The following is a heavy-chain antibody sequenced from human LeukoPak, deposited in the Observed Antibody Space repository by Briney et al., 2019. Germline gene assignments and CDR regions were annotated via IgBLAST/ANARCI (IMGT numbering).Heavy chain of an antibody. D-gene: IGHD5-12*01. V-gene: IGHV6-1*01. CDR2: TYYRSKWYN. CDR3: ARESGGYSGYDLSHYFDY. J-gene: IGHJ4*02. CDR1: GDSVSSNSAA. Sequence: SQTLSLTCAISGDSVSSNSAAWNWIRQSPSRGLEWLGRTYYRSKWYNDYAVSVKSRITINPDTSKNQFSLQLNSVTPEDTAVYYCARESGGYSGYDLSHYFDYWGQGILVTVSS.